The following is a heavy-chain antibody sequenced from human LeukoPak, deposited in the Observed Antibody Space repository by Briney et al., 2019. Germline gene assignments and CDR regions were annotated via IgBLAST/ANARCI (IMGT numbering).Heavy chain of an antibody. J-gene: IGHJ4*02. Sequence: SQTLSLTCTVSGGSISSGGYYWSRIRQHPGKGLEWIGYIYYSGSTYYNPSLKSRVTISVDTSKNQFSLKLSSVTAADTAVYYCARDHDHKEDYFDYWGQGTLVTVSS. CDR1: GGSISSGGYY. CDR2: IYYSGST. V-gene: IGHV4-31*03. CDR3: ARDHDHKEDYFDY. D-gene: IGHD1-1*01.